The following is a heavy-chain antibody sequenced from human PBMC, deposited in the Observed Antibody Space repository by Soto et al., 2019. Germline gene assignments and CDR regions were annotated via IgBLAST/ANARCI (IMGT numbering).Heavy chain of an antibody. D-gene: IGHD6-13*01. Sequence: QVQLVESGGSVVQPGRSLRLSCAASGFTFSSYGMHWVRQAPGKGLEWVAVVSYDGSNQNYAYSVEGRFTISRDNSKNTLYLNMNSLRAEDSAVYYCAKALSSSANFDYWGQGTLVTVSS. CDR2: VSYDGSNQ. V-gene: IGHV3-30*18. J-gene: IGHJ4*02. CDR3: AKALSSSANFDY. CDR1: GFTFSSYG.